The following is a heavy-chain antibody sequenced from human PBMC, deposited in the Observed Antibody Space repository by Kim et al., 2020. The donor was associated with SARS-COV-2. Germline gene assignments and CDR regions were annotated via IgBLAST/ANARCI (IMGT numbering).Heavy chain of an antibody. V-gene: IGHV1-69*13. J-gene: IGHJ6*02. CDR3: ARDRENIVASYYYGMDV. CDR2: IIPIFGTA. Sequence: SVKVSCKASGGTFSSYAISWVRQAPGQGLEWMGGIIPIFGTANYAQKFQGRVTITADESTSTAYMELSSLRSEDTAVYYCARDRENIVASYYYGMDVWGQGTTVTVSS. D-gene: IGHD5-12*01. CDR1: GGTFSSYA.